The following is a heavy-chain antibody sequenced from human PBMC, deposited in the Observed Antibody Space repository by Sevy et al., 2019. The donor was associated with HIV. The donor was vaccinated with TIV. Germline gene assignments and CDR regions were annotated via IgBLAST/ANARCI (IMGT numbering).Heavy chain of an antibody. CDR3: ARFSEPTPPPRNYFDY. Sequence: SETLSLTCAVYGGSFSGYYWSWIRQPPGKGLEWIGEINHSGSTNYNPSLKSRVTISVDTSKNQFSLKLSSVTAADTAVYYRARFSEPTPPPRNYFDYWGQGTLVTVSS. CDR2: INHSGST. V-gene: IGHV4-34*01. D-gene: IGHD1-1*01. J-gene: IGHJ4*02. CDR1: GGSFSGYY.